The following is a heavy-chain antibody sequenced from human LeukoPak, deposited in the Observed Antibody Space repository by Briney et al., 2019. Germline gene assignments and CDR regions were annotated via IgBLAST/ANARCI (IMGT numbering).Heavy chain of an antibody. Sequence: ASVKVSCKASGYTFTSYGISWVRQAPGQGLEWMGWISAYNGNTNYAQKLQGRVTMTTDTSTSTAYMELRSLRSDDTAVYYCARDLLGYCSSTSSSTNWFDPWGQGTLVTVSS. CDR2: ISAYNGNT. J-gene: IGHJ5*02. V-gene: IGHV1-18*01. CDR3: ARDLLGYCSSTSSSTNWFDP. CDR1: GYTFTSYG. D-gene: IGHD2-2*01.